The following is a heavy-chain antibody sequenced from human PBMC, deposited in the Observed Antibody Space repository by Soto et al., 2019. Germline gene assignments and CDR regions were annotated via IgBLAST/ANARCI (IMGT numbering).Heavy chain of an antibody. J-gene: IGHJ2*01. D-gene: IGHD1-26*01. Sequence: EVQLLESGGGLVQPGGSLKLSCAVSGFSFSNNVIGWVRQTPGRGLEWVTSIGLSGGATIYADSVRGRFTISRDNSKKTVNLELNSLRAEDTAIYYCAKGESTWTRLTRCFGLWGRGIVVTVSS. CDR1: GFSFSNNV. CDR3: AKGESTWTRLTRCFGL. CDR2: IGLSGGAT. V-gene: IGHV3-23*01.